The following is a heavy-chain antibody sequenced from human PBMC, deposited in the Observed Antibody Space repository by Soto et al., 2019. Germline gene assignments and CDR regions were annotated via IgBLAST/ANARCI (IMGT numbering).Heavy chain of an antibody. J-gene: IGHJ4*02. CDR3: ARSFGWYAIDY. D-gene: IGHD6-19*01. V-gene: IGHV4-4*02. CDR2: ISHSGSV. Sequence: QVLLQESGPGLVQPSGTLSLSCAVSGDSISTNYFWGWVRQPPGKGLEGVGDISHSGSVNYNPSLKXXVTISIDKSKNQFSLKLNSVTAADTAVYYCARSFGWYAIDYWGQGTLVIVSS. CDR1: GDSISTNYF.